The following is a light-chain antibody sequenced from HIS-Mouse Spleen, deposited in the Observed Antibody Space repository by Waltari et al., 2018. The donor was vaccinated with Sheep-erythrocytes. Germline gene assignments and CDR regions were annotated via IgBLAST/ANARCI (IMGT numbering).Light chain of an antibody. Sequence: SYELTQPSSVSVSPGQTARITCSGDVLAKKKYARWFQQKPGPAPVLVICKDSERPAGIPERFSGSSSGTTVTLTISGAQVEDEADYYCYSAADNNLVFGGGTKLTVL. CDR2: KDS. CDR3: YSAADNNLV. J-gene: IGLJ3*02. CDR1: VLAKKKY. V-gene: IGLV3-27*01.